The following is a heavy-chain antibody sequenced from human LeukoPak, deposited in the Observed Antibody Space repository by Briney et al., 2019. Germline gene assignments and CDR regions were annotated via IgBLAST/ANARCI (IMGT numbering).Heavy chain of an antibody. J-gene: IGHJ2*01. Sequence: PGGSLRLSCAASGFTFSDYYMSWIRQAPGKGLEWVSYISSSGSTIYYADSVKGRFTISRDNAKNSLYLQMNSLRAEDAAVYCCARGVAAPYWYFDHWGRGTLVTVSS. D-gene: IGHD6-13*01. CDR3: ARGVAAPYWYFDH. CDR1: GFTFSDYY. CDR2: ISSSGSTI. V-gene: IGHV3-11*01.